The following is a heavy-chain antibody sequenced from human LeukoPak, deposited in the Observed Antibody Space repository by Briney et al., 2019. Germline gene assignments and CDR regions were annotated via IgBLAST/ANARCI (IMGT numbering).Heavy chain of an antibody. D-gene: IGHD3-16*01. CDR2: IYYSGST. V-gene: IGHV4-59*08. Sequence: SETLSLTCTVSGGSISSYYWSWIGQPPGKGLEWIGYIYYSGSTNYNPSLKSRVTISVDTSKNQFSLKLSSVTAADTAVYYCARQRDALYDYVWGRHNIWFDPWGQGTLVTVSS. CDR3: ARQRDALYDYVWGRHNIWFDP. J-gene: IGHJ5*02. CDR1: GGSISSYY.